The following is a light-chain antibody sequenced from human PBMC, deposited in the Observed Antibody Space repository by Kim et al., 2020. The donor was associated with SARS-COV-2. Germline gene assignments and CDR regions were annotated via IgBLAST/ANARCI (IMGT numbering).Light chain of an antibody. CDR1: SSNIERNY. CDR2: RSD. V-gene: IGLV1-47*01. J-gene: IGLJ3*02. Sequence: ELTQPPSASGTPGQRVTMSCSGSSSNIERNYVYWYQQVPGTAPKVLIYRSDQRPSGVPDRFSGSKSGTSASLAISGLRSEDEADYYCAAWDDSLSGRVFGGGTQLTVL. CDR3: AAWDDSLSGRV.